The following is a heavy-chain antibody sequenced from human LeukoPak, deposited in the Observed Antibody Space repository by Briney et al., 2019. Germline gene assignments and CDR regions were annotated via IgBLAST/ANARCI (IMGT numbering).Heavy chain of an antibody. D-gene: IGHD3-3*01. CDR1: GYTFTSYA. CDR3: ARGCYDFWSGYCHDAFDI. CDR2: INTNTGNP. J-gene: IGHJ3*02. V-gene: IGHV7-4-1*02. Sequence: ASVKVSCKASGYTFTSYAMNWVRQAPGQGLEWMGWINTNTGNPTYAQGFTGRFVFSLDTSVSTAYLQISSLRAEDTAVYYCARGCYDFWSGYCHDAFDIWGQGTMVTVSS.